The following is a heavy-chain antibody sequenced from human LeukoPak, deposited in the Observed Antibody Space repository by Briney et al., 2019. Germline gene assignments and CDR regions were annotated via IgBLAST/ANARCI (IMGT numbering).Heavy chain of an antibody. CDR3: ARADPFWSGYFQPSYYGMDV. CDR1: GFTFSSYW. V-gene: IGHV3-74*01. Sequence: SGGSLRLSCAASGFTFSSYWMHWVRQAPGKGLVWVSRIHSDGSSTSYADSVKGRFTISRDNAKNTLYLQMNSLRAEDTAVYYCARADPFWSGYFQPSYYGMDVWGQGTTVTVSS. D-gene: IGHD3-3*01. CDR2: IHSDGSST. J-gene: IGHJ6*02.